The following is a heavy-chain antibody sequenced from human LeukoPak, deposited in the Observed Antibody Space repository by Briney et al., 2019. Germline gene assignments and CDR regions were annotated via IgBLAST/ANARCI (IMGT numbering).Heavy chain of an antibody. CDR2: IYYSGST. CDR1: GGSISRYY. Sequence: SETLSLTCTVSGGSISRYYWSWIRQPPGKGLEWIGYIYYSGSTNYNPSLKSRVTISVDTSKNQFSLKLNSVTAADTAVYHCARGKGDYPLGPFDYWGQGTLVTVSS. D-gene: IGHD4-17*01. J-gene: IGHJ4*02. CDR3: ARGKGDYPLGPFDY. V-gene: IGHV4-59*01.